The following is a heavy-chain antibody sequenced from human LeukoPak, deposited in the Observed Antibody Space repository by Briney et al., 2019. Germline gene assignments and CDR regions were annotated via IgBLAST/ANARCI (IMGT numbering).Heavy chain of an antibody. CDR1: GFTFSSYS. J-gene: IGHJ4*02. CDR3: ASGTGCTSGCFDY. D-gene: IGHD6-19*01. Sequence: GGSLRLSCAASGFTFSSYSMNWVRQAPGKGLEWVSSISSSSNYINYADSVKGRFTISRDNAKKSLYLQMNSLRAEDTAVYYCASGTGCTSGCFDYWGQGTLVTVSS. CDR2: ISSSSNYI. V-gene: IGHV3-21*01.